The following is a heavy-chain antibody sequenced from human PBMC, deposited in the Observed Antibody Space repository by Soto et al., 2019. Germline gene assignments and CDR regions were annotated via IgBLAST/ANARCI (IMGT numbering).Heavy chain of an antibody. D-gene: IGHD3-22*01. J-gene: IGHJ4*02. CDR3: AREPYDEDRSGHFDY. Sequence: QVQLQESGPGLVKPSQTLSLTCTVSGGSISSGDYYWNWIRQPPGKGLEWIGFIYYSGSTYYNPSLKSRVTISVDTSKNQFSLRLTSVTAADTAVYYCAREPYDEDRSGHFDYWGQGTLVTVSS. CDR2: IYYSGST. V-gene: IGHV4-30-4*01. CDR1: GGSISSGDYY.